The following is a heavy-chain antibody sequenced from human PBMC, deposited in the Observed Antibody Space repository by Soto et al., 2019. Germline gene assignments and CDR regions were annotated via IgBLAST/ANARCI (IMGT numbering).Heavy chain of an antibody. CDR1: GYTFTRYG. J-gene: IGHJ6*02. V-gene: IGHV1-18*01. D-gene: IGHD3-16*01. Sequence: QVQLVQAGAEVKNPGASVKVSCKASGYTFTRYGIAWARQAPGQVLEWMGWINTYNGNTNYAQNVQGRVTLTTDTSTSPAYMELRSLRSNDTAIYYCAMVDVYVTPSPQDVWGQGTTVIVPS. CDR3: AMVDVYVTPSPQDV. CDR2: INTYNGNT.